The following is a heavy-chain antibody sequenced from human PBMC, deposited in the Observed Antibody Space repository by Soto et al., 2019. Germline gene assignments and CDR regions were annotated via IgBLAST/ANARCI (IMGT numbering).Heavy chain of an antibody. CDR3: ARYSYSDASSGYYYYYYMDV. V-gene: IGHV4-31*03. Sequence: QVQLQESGPGLVKPSQTLSLTCTVSGGSISSGGYYWSWIRQHPGKGLEWIGYIYYSGSTYYNPYLKSRVIIAEVTSKNLVSLELSSVTAAHTDVYYCARYSYSDASSGYYYYYYMDVCGKGTTVTLSS. CDR2: IYYSGST. CDR1: GGSISSGGYY. D-gene: IGHD6-13*01. J-gene: IGHJ6*03.